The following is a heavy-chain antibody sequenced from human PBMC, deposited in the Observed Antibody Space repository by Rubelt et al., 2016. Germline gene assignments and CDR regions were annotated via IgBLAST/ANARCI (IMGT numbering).Heavy chain of an antibody. V-gene: IGHV4-34*01. CDR3: ARGPRWLHWYYYGMDV. CDR2: INHSGST. D-gene: IGHD4-23*01. J-gene: IGHJ6*02. CDR1: GGSFSGYH. Sequence: QVQLQQWGAGLLKPSETLSLTCAVYGGSFSGYHWSWIRQPPGKGLEWIGEINHSGSTNYNPSLKGRVTISVETAKSTCSLKVSSVTAADTAVYYCARGPRWLHWYYYGMDVWGQGTTVTVSS.